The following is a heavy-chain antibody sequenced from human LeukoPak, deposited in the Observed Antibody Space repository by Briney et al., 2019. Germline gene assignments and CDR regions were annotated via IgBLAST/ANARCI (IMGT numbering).Heavy chain of an antibody. CDR3: ARDPYNTILYRPAY. Sequence: GGSLRLSCAGSGFAFGTYAMSWVRQAPGMGLEWVSSISANGQATYYAGSVEGRFTISRDNSKNTLYLQLNSLRTEDTATYYCARDPYNTILYRPAYWGQGTLVTVSS. D-gene: IGHD3-10*01. V-gene: IGHV3-23*01. CDR2: ISANGQAT. CDR1: GFAFGTYA. J-gene: IGHJ4*02.